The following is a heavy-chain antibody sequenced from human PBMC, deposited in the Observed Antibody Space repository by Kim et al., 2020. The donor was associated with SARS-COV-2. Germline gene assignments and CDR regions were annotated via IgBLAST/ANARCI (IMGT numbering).Heavy chain of an antibody. CDR3: GRGYGAPDA. D-gene: IGHD3-16*01. V-gene: IGHV3-7*01. CDR1: GFTFTTYS. J-gene: IGHJ5*02. CDR2: INQDGNDK. Sequence: GGSLRLSCGASGFTFTTYSMSWVRQAPGKGLEWVANINQDGNDKKYVDSVKGRFTISRDNAKNSLFLEMNNLRVEDTAVYYCGRGYGAPDAWGQGILVTVSS.